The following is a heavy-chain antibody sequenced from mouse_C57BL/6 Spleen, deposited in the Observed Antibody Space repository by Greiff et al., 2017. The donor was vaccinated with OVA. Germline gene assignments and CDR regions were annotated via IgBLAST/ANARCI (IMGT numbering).Heavy chain of an antibody. CDR2: IDPSDSYT. J-gene: IGHJ2*01. D-gene: IGHD2-1*01. CDR3: ARLLDYFDY. CDR1: GYTFTRYW. V-gene: IGHV1-59*01. Sequence: QVQLQQPGAELVRPGTSVKLSCKASGYTFTRYWMHWVKQRPGQGLEWIGVIDPSDSYTNYNQKFKGKATLTVDTSSSTAYMQLSSLTSEDSAVYYCARLLDYFDYGGQGTTLTVSS.